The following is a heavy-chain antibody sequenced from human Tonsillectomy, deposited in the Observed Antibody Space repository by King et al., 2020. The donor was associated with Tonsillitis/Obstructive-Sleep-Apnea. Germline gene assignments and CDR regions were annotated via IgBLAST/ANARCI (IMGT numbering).Heavy chain of an antibody. CDR3: ARGLGCRVVAAANIYYYYYYMDV. V-gene: IGHV4-34*01. CDR1: GGSFSGYY. J-gene: IGHJ6*03. D-gene: IGHD2-2*01. Sequence: VQLQQWGAGLLKPSETLSLTCAVYGGSFSGYYWSWIRQPPGKGLEWIGEINHSGSTNYNPSLKSRVTISVDTSKNQFSLKLSSVTAADTAVYYCARGLGCRVVAAANIYYYYYYMDVWGKGTTVTVSS. CDR2: INHSGST.